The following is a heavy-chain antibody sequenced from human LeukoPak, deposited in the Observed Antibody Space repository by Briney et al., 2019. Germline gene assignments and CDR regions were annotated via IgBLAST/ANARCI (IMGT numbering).Heavy chain of an antibody. CDR2: ISSSSTI. Sequence: GGSLRLSCAASGFSFSNYAMTWVRQAPGKGLEWVSYISSSSTIYYADSVKGRFTISRDNAKNSLYLQMNSLRAEDTAVYYCARDRSYCSSTSCYLHAFDIWGQGTMVTVSS. V-gene: IGHV3-69-1*01. CDR3: ARDRSYCSSTSCYLHAFDI. D-gene: IGHD2-2*01. J-gene: IGHJ3*02. CDR1: GFSFSNYA.